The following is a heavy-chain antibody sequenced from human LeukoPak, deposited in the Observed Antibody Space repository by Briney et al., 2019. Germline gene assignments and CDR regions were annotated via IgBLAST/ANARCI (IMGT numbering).Heavy chain of an antibody. J-gene: IGHJ4*02. Sequence: GGSLRLSCAASGFIFKTYCMSWVRQAPGKGLEWVSSISSSSSYIYYADSVKGRFTISRDNAKNSLYLQMNSLRAEDTAVYYCARDSGGIVINWGQGTLVTVSS. V-gene: IGHV3-21*01. CDR3: ARDSGGIVIN. CDR1: GFIFKTYC. D-gene: IGHD2/OR15-2a*01. CDR2: ISSSSSYI.